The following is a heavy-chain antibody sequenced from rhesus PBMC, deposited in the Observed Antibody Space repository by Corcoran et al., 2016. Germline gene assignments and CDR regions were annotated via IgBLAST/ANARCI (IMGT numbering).Heavy chain of an antibody. CDR2: IDGSGRSP. D-gene: IGHD5-24*01. V-gene: IGHV4-169*01. CDR3: ARTRPQRVQFGHWYFDL. CDR1: GGSISSSY. Sequence: QLQLQESGPGLVKPSETLSLTCAVSGGSISSSYWSWIRQAPGKGLEWIGYIDGSGRSPNDNPSLKSRVTLSVDTSKNQLALKLSSVTAADTAVYCCARTRPQRVQFGHWYFDLWGPGTPITISS. J-gene: IGHJ2*01.